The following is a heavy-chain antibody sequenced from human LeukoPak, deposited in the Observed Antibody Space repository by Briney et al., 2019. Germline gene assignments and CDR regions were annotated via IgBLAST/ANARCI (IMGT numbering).Heavy chain of an antibody. D-gene: IGHD6-19*01. V-gene: IGHV3-66*01. Sequence: GGSLRLSCAASGFSASNKYMSWVRQAPGKGLEWVSVIYSVGGTYYADSVKGRFTISRDNSKNTLYLQMNTLRAEDTAVYYCARGSSGPIYWGHGVLVTASS. CDR2: IYSVGGT. J-gene: IGHJ4*01. CDR3: ARGSSGPIY. CDR1: GFSASNKY.